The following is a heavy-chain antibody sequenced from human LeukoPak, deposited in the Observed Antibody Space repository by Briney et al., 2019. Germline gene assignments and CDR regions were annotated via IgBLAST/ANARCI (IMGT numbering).Heavy chain of an antibody. CDR1: GFTFSGSA. CDR2: IRSKANSYAT. D-gene: IGHD4-11*01. Sequence: GGSLRLSCAASGFTFSGSAMHWVRQASGKGLEWVGRIRSKANSYATAYAASVKGRFTISRDDSKNTAYLQMNSLKTEDTAVYYCVRLYDDYTNGHFDSWGQGTLVTVSS. CDR3: VRLYDDYTNGHFDS. J-gene: IGHJ4*02. V-gene: IGHV3-73*01.